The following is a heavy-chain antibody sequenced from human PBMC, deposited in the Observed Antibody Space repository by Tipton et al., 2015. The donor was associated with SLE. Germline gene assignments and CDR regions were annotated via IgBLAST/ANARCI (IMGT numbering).Heavy chain of an antibody. Sequence: TLSLTCTVSGGSFSSHYWSWIRQPPGKGLEWIGYIYYSGNANYNPSLKSRVTISVDTSRNQVSLTLSSVTAADTAVYYCARGGWYMDVWGKGTTVTVSS. V-gene: IGHV4-59*11. CDR1: GGSFSSHY. CDR3: ARGGWYMDV. J-gene: IGHJ6*03. D-gene: IGHD2-15*01. CDR2: IYYSGNA.